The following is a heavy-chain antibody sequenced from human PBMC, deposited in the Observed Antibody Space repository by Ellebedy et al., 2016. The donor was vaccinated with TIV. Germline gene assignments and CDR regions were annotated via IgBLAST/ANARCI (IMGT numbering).Heavy chain of an antibody. CDR2: ISAYNGNT. CDR1: GYTFTSYG. Sequence: AASVKVSCKASGYTFTSYGISWVRQAPGQGLEWIGWISAYNGNTNYAQKLQGRVTMSTDISTSTAYMELRSLRSDDTAVYYCARVSGSYYKSSSSAYFDYWGQGTLVTVSS. CDR3: ARVSGSYYKSSSSAYFDY. V-gene: IGHV1-18*01. J-gene: IGHJ4*02. D-gene: IGHD1-26*01.